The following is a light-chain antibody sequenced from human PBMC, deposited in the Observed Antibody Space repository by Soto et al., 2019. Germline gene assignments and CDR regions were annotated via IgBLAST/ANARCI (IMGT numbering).Light chain of an antibody. V-gene: IGKV3-15*01. J-gene: IGKJ5*01. CDR3: KQLNSYPLT. CDR2: GAS. CDR1: QSVSSN. Sequence: EIVMTQSPATLSVSPGERATLSCRASQSVSSNLAWYQQKPGQAPRLLIYGASTRATGIPARFSGSGSGTEFTLTISSLQPEDFATYYCKQLNSYPLTFGQGTRLEI.